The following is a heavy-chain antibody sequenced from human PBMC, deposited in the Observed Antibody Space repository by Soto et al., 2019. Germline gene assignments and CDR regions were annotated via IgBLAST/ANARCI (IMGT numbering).Heavy chain of an antibody. CDR3: ARGYYYANYYYYGMDV. V-gene: IGHV1-69*01. D-gene: IGHD3-10*01. J-gene: IGHJ6*02. Sequence: QVQLVQSGAEVTKPGSSVKVSCKASGGTFSSYAISWVRQAPGQGLEWMGGLIPIFGTANYAQKFQGRVTITADESTSRAYMELSSLRSEDTAVYYCARGYYYANYYYYGMDVWGQGSTVTVSS. CDR1: GGTFSSYA. CDR2: LIPIFGTA.